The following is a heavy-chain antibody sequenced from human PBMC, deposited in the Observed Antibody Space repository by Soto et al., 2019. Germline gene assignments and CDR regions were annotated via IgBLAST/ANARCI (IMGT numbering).Heavy chain of an antibody. Sequence: SVKVSCKASGYTFTGYYMHWVRQAPGQGLEWMGRINPIRGGANYAQKFQGRVTITADKSTSTAYMELSSLRSEDTAVYYCGREVRGDSSGWGPFQHWGQGTLVTVSS. V-gene: IGHV1-69*04. D-gene: IGHD6-19*01. J-gene: IGHJ1*01. CDR1: GYTFTGYY. CDR2: INPIRGGA. CDR3: GREVRGDSSGWGPFQH.